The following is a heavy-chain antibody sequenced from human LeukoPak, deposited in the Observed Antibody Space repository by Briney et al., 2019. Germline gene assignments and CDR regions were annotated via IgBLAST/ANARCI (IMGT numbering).Heavy chain of an antibody. CDR2: ISGSGGST. Sequence: GGSLRLSCAASGFTFSSYGMIWVRQAPEKGLEWVSAISGSGGSTYYADSVKGRFTISRDNSKNTLYLQMNSLRAEDTAVYYCANPTEGSYRGQGTLVTVSS. CDR1: GFTFSSYG. J-gene: IGHJ4*02. CDR3: ANPTEGSY. V-gene: IGHV3-23*01.